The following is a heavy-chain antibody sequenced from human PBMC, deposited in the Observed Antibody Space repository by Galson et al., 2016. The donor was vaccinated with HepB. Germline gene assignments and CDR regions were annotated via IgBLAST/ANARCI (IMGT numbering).Heavy chain of an antibody. CDR3: VKDSLARGDRLYYFDF. V-gene: IGHV3-9*01. Sequence: SLRLSCAASGFSFYDYGMHWVRQAPGKGLEWVSGISWDSGLIGFADSVRGRFTISRDDASNSLYLQMNSLRPEDTAFYFCVKDSLARGDRLYYFDFWGQGTLVTVSS. CDR1: GFSFYDYG. CDR2: ISWDSGLI. D-gene: IGHD3-10*01. J-gene: IGHJ4*02.